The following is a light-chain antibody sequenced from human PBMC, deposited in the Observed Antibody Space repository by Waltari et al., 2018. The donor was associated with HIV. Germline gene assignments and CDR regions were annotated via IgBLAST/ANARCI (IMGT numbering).Light chain of an antibody. CDR1: SSNIGAGYD. V-gene: IGLV1-40*01. J-gene: IGLJ3*02. CDR3: QTWGPGIEV. Sequence: QSVLTQPPSVSGAPGQRVTISCTGSSSNIGAGYDVHWYQQLPGTAPKLLIYGNSNRPSGVPDRFSGSKSGTSASLAITGLQSEDEADYYCQTWGPGIEVFGGGTKLTVL. CDR2: GNS.